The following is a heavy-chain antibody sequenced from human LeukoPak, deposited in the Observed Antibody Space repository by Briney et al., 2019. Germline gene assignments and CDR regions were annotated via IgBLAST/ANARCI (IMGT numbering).Heavy chain of an antibody. J-gene: IGHJ4*02. D-gene: IGHD2-21*02. CDR3: AKDLGCGGDCPPGLSRDY. CDR2: SSGSGGST. V-gene: IGHV3-23*01. CDR1: GFTFSSYA. Sequence: PGGSLRLSCAASGFTFSSYAMSLVRQAPGKGLEWVSASSGSGGSTYYADSVKGRFTISRDNSKNTLYLQMNSLRAEDTAVYYCAKDLGCGGDCPPGLSRDYWGQGTLVTVSS.